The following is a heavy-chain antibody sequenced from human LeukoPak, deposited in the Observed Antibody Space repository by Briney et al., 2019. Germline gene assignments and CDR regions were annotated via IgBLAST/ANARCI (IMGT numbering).Heavy chain of an antibody. J-gene: IGHJ5*02. D-gene: IGHD3-22*01. CDR2: INHSGST. CDR3: ARGFLYYDSSGIRIWFDP. V-gene: IGHV4-34*01. CDR1: GGSFSGYY. Sequence: PSETLSLTCAVYGGSFSGYYWSWIRQPPGKGLEWIGEINHSGSTNYNPSLKSRVTISVDTSKNQFSLKLSFVTAADTAVYYCARGFLYYDSSGIRIWFDPWGQGTLVTVSS.